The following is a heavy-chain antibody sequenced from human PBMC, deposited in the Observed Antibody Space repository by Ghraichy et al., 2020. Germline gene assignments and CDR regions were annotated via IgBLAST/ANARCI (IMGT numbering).Heavy chain of an antibody. CDR2: IYYSGST. V-gene: IGHV4-59*01. CDR1: GGSISSYY. J-gene: IGHJ4*02. CDR3: ARVVGATKGAWFDY. Sequence: SETLSLTCTVSGGSISSYYWSWIRQPPGKGLEWIGYIYYSGSTNYNPSLKSRVTISVDTSKNQFSLKLSSVTAADTAVYYCARVVGATKGAWFDYWGQGTLVTVSS. D-gene: IGHD1-26*01.